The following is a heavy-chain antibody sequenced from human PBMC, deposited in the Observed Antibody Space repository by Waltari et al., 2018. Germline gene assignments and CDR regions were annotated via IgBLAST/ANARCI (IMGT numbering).Heavy chain of an antibody. CDR3: ARGVRYCSSTSCPGWFDP. Sequence: QLQLQESGPGLVKPSETLSLTCTVSGGSISSSSYYWGWIRQPPGKGLEWIGSIYYSGITYYNPSRKSRVTISVDTSKNQFSLKLSSVTAADTAVYYCARGVRYCSSTSCPGWFDPWGQGTLVTVSS. V-gene: IGHV4-39*07. J-gene: IGHJ5*02. CDR1: GGSISSSSYY. CDR2: IYYSGIT. D-gene: IGHD2-2*01.